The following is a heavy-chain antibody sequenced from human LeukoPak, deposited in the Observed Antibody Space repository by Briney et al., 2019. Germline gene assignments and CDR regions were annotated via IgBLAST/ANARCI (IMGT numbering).Heavy chain of an antibody. CDR1: GYTFTGYY. J-gene: IGHJ5*02. D-gene: IGHD6-19*01. V-gene: IGHV1-46*01. CDR3: ARDNSDTVKGECSGACYWWFDP. CDR2: MSPNGDST. Sequence: ASVKVSCTASGYTFTGYYMHWVRQAPGHGLEWMGLMSPNGDSTLYSQKFQGRVTMTRDTSTSTDYMELSSLRSEDTAVYYCARDNSDTVKGECSGACYWWFDPWGQGTLVTVSS.